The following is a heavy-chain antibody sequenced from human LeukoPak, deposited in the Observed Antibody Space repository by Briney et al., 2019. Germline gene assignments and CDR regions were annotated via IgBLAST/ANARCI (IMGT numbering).Heavy chain of an antibody. CDR2: ISGSGGST. CDR3: AKGSVCSGGSCYSGTFDY. V-gene: IGHV3-23*01. D-gene: IGHD2-15*01. J-gene: IGHJ4*02. CDR1: GFTFSSYA. Sequence: GGSLRLSCAASGFTFSSYAMSWVRQAPGKGLEWVSAISGSGGSTYYADSVKGRFTISRDNSKNTLYPQMNSLRAEDTAVYYCAKGSVCSGGSCYSGTFDYWGQGTLVTVSS.